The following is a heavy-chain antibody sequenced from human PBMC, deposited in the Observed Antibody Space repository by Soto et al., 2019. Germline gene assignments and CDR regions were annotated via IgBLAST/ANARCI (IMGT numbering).Heavy chain of an antibody. J-gene: IGHJ3*02. CDR2: IIPIFGTA. D-gene: IGHD2-15*01. V-gene: IGHV1-69*13. CDR1: GGTFSSYA. CDR3: ARESYCSGGSCYSEIDAFDI. Sequence: ASVKVSCKASGGTFSSYAISWVRQAPGQGLEWMGGIIPIFGTANYAQKFQGRVTITADESTSTAYMELSSLRSEETAVYYCARESYCSGGSCYSEIDAFDIWGQGTMVTVSS.